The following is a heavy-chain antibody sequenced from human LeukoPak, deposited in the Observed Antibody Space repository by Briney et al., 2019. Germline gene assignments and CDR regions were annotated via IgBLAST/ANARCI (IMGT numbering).Heavy chain of an antibody. CDR3: ATYYYDSSGYYFDY. CDR2: INPKSGGT. V-gene: IGHV1-2*02. D-gene: IGHD3-22*01. Sequence: EASVKVSCKASGYTFTDYYMHWVRQAPGQGLEWMGWINPKSGGTSSAQKFQGRVTMTRDTSISTAYMEVSRLRSDDTAVYYCATYYYDSSGYYFDYWGQGTLVTVSS. J-gene: IGHJ4*02. CDR1: GYTFTDYY.